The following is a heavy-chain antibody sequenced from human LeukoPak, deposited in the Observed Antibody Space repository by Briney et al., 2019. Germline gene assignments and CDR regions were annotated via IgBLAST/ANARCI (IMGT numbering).Heavy chain of an antibody. V-gene: IGHV1-2*02. CDR2: INPNSGGT. Sequence: GASVKVSYKASGYTFTGYYMHWVRQAPGQGLEWMGWINPNSGGTNYAQKFQGRVTMTRDTSISTAYMELSRLRSDDTAVYYCARDAGYCSSTSCHERDWFDPWGQGTLVTVSS. D-gene: IGHD2-2*03. CDR1: GYTFTGYY. J-gene: IGHJ5*02. CDR3: ARDAGYCSSTSCHERDWFDP.